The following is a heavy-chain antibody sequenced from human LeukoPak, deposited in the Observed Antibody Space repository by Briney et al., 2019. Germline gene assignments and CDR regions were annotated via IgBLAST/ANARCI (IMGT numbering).Heavy chain of an antibody. V-gene: IGHV3-9*01. CDR2: ISWNSGSV. Sequence: GGSLRLSCAASGFTFDDYAMHWVRQAPGKGLEWVSGISWNSGSVGYADSVKGRFTISRDNAKNSLYLQMNSLRAEDTALYYCAKDGDSRGLTHFDYWGQGTLVTVSS. J-gene: IGHJ4*02. CDR3: AKDGDSRGLTHFDY. CDR1: GFTFDDYA. D-gene: IGHD1-20*01.